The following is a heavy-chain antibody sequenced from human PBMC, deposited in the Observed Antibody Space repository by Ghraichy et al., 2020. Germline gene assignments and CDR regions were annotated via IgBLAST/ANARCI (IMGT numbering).Heavy chain of an antibody. CDR1: GGSISSYY. CDR2: IYTSGST. V-gene: IGHV4-4*09. J-gene: IGHJ6*02. Sequence: SETLSLTCTVSGGSISSYYWSWIRQPPGKGLEWIGYIYTSGSTNYNPSLKSRVTISVDTSKNQFSLKLSSVTAADTAVYYCARRPYYYYGMDVWGQGTTVTVSS. CDR3: ARRPYYYYGMDV.